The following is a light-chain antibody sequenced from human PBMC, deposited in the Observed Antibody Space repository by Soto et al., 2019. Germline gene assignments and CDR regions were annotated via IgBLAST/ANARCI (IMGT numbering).Light chain of an antibody. CDR2: TAS. CDR1: QSISSY. J-gene: IGKJ1*01. CDR3: QQSYNSIT. V-gene: IGKV1-39*01. Sequence: DIQMTQSPSSLSASVGDRVTITCRASQSISSYLNWYQQKPGKAPKLLIYTASNSQSGVPSRLSGSGSGTDFTLTIRSLQPEDFATYYCQQSYNSITFGQGTKVDIK.